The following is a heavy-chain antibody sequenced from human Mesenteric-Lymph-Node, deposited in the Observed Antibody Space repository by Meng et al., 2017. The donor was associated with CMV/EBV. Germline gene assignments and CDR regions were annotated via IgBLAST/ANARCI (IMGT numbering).Heavy chain of an antibody. Sequence: SLKISCATSGFTFDDYTMHWVRHAPGKGLEWVSGISWNSGTIVYADSVKGRFTISRDNAKNSLYLQMNSLRAEDTALYYCVKGGEYTGSYYGGLIGYFDHWGQGTLVTVSS. CDR2: ISWNSGTI. D-gene: IGHD1-26*01. CDR1: GFTFDDYT. V-gene: IGHV3-9*01. CDR3: VKGGEYTGSYYGGLIGYFDH. J-gene: IGHJ1*01.